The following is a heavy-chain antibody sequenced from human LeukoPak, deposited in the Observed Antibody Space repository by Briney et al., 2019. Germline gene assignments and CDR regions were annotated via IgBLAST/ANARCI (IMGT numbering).Heavy chain of an antibody. CDR1: GYTFTGYY. Sequence: ASVKVSCKASGYTFTGYYMHWVRQAPGQGLEWMGWINPNSGGTNYAQKFQGRVTMTRDTSISTAYMDLSRLRSDDTAVYYCARDHGWFGESDAFNIWGQGTMVTVSS. J-gene: IGHJ3*02. D-gene: IGHD3-10*01. V-gene: IGHV1-2*02. CDR3: ARDHGWFGESDAFNI. CDR2: INPNSGGT.